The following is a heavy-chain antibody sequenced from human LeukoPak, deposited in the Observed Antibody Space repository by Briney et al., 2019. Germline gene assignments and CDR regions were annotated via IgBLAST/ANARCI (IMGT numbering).Heavy chain of an antibody. Sequence: HPGGSLRLSCAASGITFRSYTMNWVRQAPGKGLEWVSSISSSSSYIYYADSVKGRFTISRDNAKNSLYLQMNSLRAEDTAVYYCARVVVVTARSKGDYMDVWGKGTTVTVSS. J-gene: IGHJ6*04. CDR3: ARVVVVTARSKGDYMDV. V-gene: IGHV3-21*01. CDR2: ISSSSSYI. CDR1: GITFRSYT. D-gene: IGHD2-21*02.